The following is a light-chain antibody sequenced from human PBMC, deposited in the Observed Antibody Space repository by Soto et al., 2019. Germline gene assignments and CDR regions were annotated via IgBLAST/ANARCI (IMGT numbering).Light chain of an antibody. CDR3: GTWDSTLSGV. CDR2: DND. J-gene: IGLJ1*01. CDR1: SSNIGNNY. V-gene: IGLV1-51*01. Sequence: QSVLTQPPSVSAAPGQKVTISCSGSSSNIGNNYVSWYQHLPGAAPKLLIYDNDKRSSGIPDRFSGSKSGTSATLDITGLQTGDEADYYCGTWDSTLSGVFGTGTKLTV.